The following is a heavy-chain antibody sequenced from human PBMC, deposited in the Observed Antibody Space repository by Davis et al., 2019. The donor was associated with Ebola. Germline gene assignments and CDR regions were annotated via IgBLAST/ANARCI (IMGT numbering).Heavy chain of an antibody. CDR1: GFTFSSYT. V-gene: IGHV3-30*04. Sequence: GGSLRLSCAASGFTFSSYTLHWVRQAPGKGLEWVAVISYDGDNNYHADSVQGRFTISRDNSRTTLYLQMSGLRVEDTAIYYCAKDNRNIWSEVWGQGTMVTVSS. J-gene: IGHJ3*01. CDR2: ISYDGDNN. D-gene: IGHD2/OR15-2a*01. CDR3: AKDNRNIWSEV.